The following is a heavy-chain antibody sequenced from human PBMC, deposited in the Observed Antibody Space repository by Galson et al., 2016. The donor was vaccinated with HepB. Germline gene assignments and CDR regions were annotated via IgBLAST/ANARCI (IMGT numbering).Heavy chain of an antibody. CDR1: GFTFNDYY. V-gene: IGHV3-11*06. D-gene: IGHD3-10*01. CDR3: ARAMIRGVIKSSLNDAFDI. Sequence: SLRLSCAASGFTFNDYYMNWIRQAPGKGLEWVSYISNSGYYTNYAYSVKRRFTISRDNAKNSLYLQMDSLRAEDTAVYYCARAMIRGVIKSSLNDAFDIWGQGTLVTVSS. J-gene: IGHJ3*02. CDR2: ISNSGYYT.